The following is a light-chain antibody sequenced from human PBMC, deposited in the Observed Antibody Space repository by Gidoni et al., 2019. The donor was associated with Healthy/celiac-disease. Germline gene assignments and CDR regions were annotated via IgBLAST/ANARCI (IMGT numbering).Light chain of an antibody. Sequence: EIVLTQSPGTLSLSPGERATLSCRASQSVSSSYLAWYQQKPGQAPRLLIYGASSRATGIPDRFSGSGSGTDFTLTISRLEPEDFAVYYCQQYGSSYNFGQXTKLEIK. CDR3: QQYGSSYN. CDR1: QSVSSSY. CDR2: GAS. J-gene: IGKJ2*01. V-gene: IGKV3-20*01.